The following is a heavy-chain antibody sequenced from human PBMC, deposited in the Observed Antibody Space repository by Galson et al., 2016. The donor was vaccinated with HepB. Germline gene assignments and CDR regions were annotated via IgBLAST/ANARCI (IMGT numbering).Heavy chain of an antibody. D-gene: IGHD1-1*01. CDR2: ISSSGDTI. CDR1: GFTFSDYY. V-gene: IGHV3-11*04. CDR3: ARDTWAWN. J-gene: IGHJ4*02. Sequence: SLRLSCAASGFTFSDYYMSWVRQAPGKGLEWISYISSSGDTIYYADSVKGRFTISRDNSKNTVFLQMNSLRAEDTAVYYCARDTWAWNGGQGTRVTVSS.